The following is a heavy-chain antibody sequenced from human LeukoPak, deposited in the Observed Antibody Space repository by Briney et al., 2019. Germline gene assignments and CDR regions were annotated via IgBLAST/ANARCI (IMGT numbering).Heavy chain of an antibody. Sequence: SETLSLTCTVSGGSISGSTYYWGWIRQPPGKGLEWIGAMYYTGTTYYNPSLRSRVTISVDTSKNQFSLKLGSVTAADTALYYCASAPRQGSIGSLDYWGQGTLVTVSS. CDR2: MYYTGTT. CDR1: GGSISGSTYY. D-gene: IGHD3-10*01. J-gene: IGHJ4*02. CDR3: ASAPRQGSIGSLDY. V-gene: IGHV4-39*01.